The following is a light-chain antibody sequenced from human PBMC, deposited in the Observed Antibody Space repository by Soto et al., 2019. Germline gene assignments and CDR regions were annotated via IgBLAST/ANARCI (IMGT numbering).Light chain of an antibody. J-gene: IGLJ1*01. CDR1: SGDVGGYNY. Sequence: LTQPPSASGSPGQSVTISCTATSGDVGGYNYVSWYQQHPGKAPKLMIYEVSKRPSGVPDRFSGSKSGNTASLTVSGLQAEDEADYYCSSYAGSNNYVFGTGTKVTVL. CDR3: SSYAGSNNYV. V-gene: IGLV2-8*01. CDR2: EVS.